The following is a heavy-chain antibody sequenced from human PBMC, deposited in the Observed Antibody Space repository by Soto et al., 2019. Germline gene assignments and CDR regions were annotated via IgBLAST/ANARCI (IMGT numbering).Heavy chain of an antibody. D-gene: IGHD5-18*01. Sequence: LRLSCAASGFTFSGYGMHWVRQAPGKGLEWVAVISYDGSNKYYADSVKGRFTISRDNSKNTLYLQMNSLRAEDTAVYYCANPDYSYDWFDPWGRGTLVTVSS. CDR3: ANPDYSYDWFDP. V-gene: IGHV3-30*18. CDR1: GFTFSGYG. J-gene: IGHJ5*02. CDR2: ISYDGSNK.